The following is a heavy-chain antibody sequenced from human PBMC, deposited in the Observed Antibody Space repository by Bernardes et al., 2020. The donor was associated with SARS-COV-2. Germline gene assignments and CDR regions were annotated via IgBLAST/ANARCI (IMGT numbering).Heavy chain of an antibody. CDR1: GFTFSSYA. CDR3: ARDYYDSSGYSYGMDV. CDR2: ISYDGSNK. J-gene: IGHJ6*02. D-gene: IGHD3-22*01. V-gene: IGHV3-30-3*01. Sequence: GGSLRLSCAASGFTFSSYAMHWVRQAPGKGLEWVAVISYDGSNKYYADSVKGRFTISRDNSKNTLYLQMNSLRAEDTAVYYCARDYYDSSGYSYGMDVWGQGTTVTVSS.